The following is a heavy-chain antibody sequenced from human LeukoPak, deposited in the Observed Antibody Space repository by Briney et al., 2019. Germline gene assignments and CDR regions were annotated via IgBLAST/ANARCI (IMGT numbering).Heavy chain of an antibody. CDR3: ARRHLRGVVNY. V-gene: IGHV4-59*08. CDR1: GGSISSYY. D-gene: IGHD2-15*01. J-gene: IGHJ4*02. Sequence: SETLSLTCTVSGGSISSYYWSWIRQPPGKGLEWIGYIYYSGSTYYNPSLKSRVTISVDTSKNQFSLKLSSVTAADTAVYYCARRHLRGVVNYWGQGTLVTVSS. CDR2: IYYSGST.